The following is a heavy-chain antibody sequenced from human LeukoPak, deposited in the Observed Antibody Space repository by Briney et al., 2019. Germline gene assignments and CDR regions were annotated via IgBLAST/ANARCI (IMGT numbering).Heavy chain of an antibody. J-gene: IGHJ4*02. CDR2: INHSGST. V-gene: IGHV4-34*01. Sequence: SETLSLTCAVYGGSFSGYYWSWIRQPPGKGPEWIGEINHSGSTNYNPSLKSRVTISVDTSKNQFSLKLSSVTAADTAVYYCARRRWLRQHFDYWGQGTLVTVSS. D-gene: IGHD5-12*01. CDR1: GGSFSGYY. CDR3: ARRRWLRQHFDY.